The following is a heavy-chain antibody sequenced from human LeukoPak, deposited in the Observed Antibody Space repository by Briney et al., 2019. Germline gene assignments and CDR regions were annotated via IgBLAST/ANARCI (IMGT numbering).Heavy chain of an antibody. CDR1: GFTFSSYE. J-gene: IGHJ4*02. D-gene: IGHD3-9*01. CDR2: ISSSGSTI. V-gene: IGHV3-48*03. Sequence: PGGSLRLSXAASGFTFSSYEMNWVRQAPGKGLEWVSYISSSGSTIYYADSVKGRFTISRDNAKNSLYLQMNSLRAEDTAVYYCARDDDILTGSTAFDYWGQGTLVTVSS. CDR3: ARDDDILTGSTAFDY.